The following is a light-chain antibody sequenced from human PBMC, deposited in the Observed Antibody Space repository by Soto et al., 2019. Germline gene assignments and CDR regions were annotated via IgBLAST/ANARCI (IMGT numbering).Light chain of an antibody. Sequence: QSALTQPASVSGSPGQSITISCTGTSSYVGGFNYVSWYQQHPGKAPKLLIFDVYSRPSGISNRFSGSKSGNPASLTISGLQAEDEADYYCSSYTTSSSYVFGAGTKVTVL. V-gene: IGLV2-14*01. J-gene: IGLJ1*01. CDR3: SSYTTSSSYV. CDR2: DVY. CDR1: SSYVGGFNY.